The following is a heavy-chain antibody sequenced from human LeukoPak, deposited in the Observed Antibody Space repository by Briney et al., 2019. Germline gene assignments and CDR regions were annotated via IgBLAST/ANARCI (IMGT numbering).Heavy chain of an antibody. CDR2: INPNSGVT. J-gene: IGHJ4*02. Sequence: ASVKVSCKASGYTFTDYYMHWVRQAPGQGLEWMGWINPNSGVTNYVQKFQGWVTMTRDTSISTAYMELSRLRSDDTAVYYCARVSRIYGSGSYYQSPLAYWGQGTLVTVSS. D-gene: IGHD3-10*01. CDR3: ARVSRIYGSGSYYQSPLAY. CDR1: GYTFTDYY. V-gene: IGHV1-2*04.